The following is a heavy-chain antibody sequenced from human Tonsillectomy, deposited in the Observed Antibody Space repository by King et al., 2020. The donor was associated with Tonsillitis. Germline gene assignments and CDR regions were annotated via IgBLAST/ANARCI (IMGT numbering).Heavy chain of an antibody. CDR3: AKGGPGIAVAGSGAFDY. D-gene: IGHD6-19*01. CDR1: GFTFSSYA. Sequence: VQLVESGGGLVQPGGSLRLSCAASGFTFSSYAMSWVRQAPGKGLEWVSGISGSGGSTYYADSVKDRFTLSRDNSKNTLYLQMNSLRAEDTAVYYCAKGGPGIAVAGSGAFDYWGQGTLVTVSS. J-gene: IGHJ4*02. V-gene: IGHV3-23*04. CDR2: ISGSGGST.